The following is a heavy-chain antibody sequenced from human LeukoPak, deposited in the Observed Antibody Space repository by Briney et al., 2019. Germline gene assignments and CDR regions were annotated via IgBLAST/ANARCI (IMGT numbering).Heavy chain of an antibody. CDR3: ARGPNSNWSGLDF. V-gene: IGHV3-74*01. D-gene: IGHD6-6*01. CDR2: IRPTGSTT. J-gene: IGHJ4*02. Sequence: PGGCLRLSCTASGFSFSGHWMHWARQLPGKGLVWVSRIRPTGSTTSYADSVKGRFTVSRDNAKNTLYLQVNNLRAEDTAVYYCARGPNSNWSGLDFWGQGTLLTVSS. CDR1: GFSFSGHW.